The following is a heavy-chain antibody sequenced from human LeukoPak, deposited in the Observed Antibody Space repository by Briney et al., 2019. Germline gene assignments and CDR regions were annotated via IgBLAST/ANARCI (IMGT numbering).Heavy chain of an antibody. Sequence: PSETLSLTCTVSGGSISSGDYYWSWIRQPPGKGLEWIGYIYYSGSTYYNPSLKSRVTISVDTSKNPFSLKLSSVTAADTAVYYCARDPPVSRGVVVAATPGYYYGMDVWGQGTTVTVSS. CDR3: ARDPPVSRGVVVAATPGYYYGMDV. V-gene: IGHV4-30-4*01. J-gene: IGHJ6*02. CDR1: GGSISSGDYY. D-gene: IGHD2-15*01. CDR2: IYYSGST.